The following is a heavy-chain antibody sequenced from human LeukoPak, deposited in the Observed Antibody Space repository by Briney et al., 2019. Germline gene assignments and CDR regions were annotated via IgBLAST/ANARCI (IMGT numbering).Heavy chain of an antibody. CDR2: TYTSGST. J-gene: IGHJ4*02. D-gene: IGHD6-19*01. CDR1: GGSISSYY. Sequence: SETLSLTCTVSGGSISSYYWSWIRQPAGKGLEWIGRTYTSGSTNYNPSLKSRVTMSVDTSKNQLPLKLSSVTAADTAVYYCARDFESGRYRWFDYWGQGTLVTVSS. V-gene: IGHV4-4*07. CDR3: ARDFESGRYRWFDY.